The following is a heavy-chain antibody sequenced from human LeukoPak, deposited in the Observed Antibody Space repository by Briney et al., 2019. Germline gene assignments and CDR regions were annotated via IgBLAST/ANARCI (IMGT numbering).Heavy chain of an antibody. CDR2: IYYSGST. CDR3: ARYDWGYYKYYGLDV. V-gene: IGHV4-59*12. Sequence: SETLSLTCTVSGDSISSYYWSWIRQPPGRGLEWIGYIYYSGSTNYNPSLKSRVIMSADTPKNQLYLTLISVTAADTAVYYCARYDWGYYKYYGLDVWGQGTTVTVSS. D-gene: IGHD3-16*01. J-gene: IGHJ6*02. CDR1: GDSISSYY.